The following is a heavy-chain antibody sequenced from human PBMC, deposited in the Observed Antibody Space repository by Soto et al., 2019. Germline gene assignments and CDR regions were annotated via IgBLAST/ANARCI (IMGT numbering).Heavy chain of an antibody. CDR1: GFSFSDYS. CDR2: ISSCGSYI. Sequence: NPGVSLRLSCAASGFSFSDYSMNWARQAPGKGLEWISHISSCGSYIFYADSVKGRFTVSRDNAKNSLFLQMNSLRAEDSAVYYCARERTGPYDLIDSWGQGTQSTVSS. CDR3: ARERTGPYDLIDS. J-gene: IGHJ4*02. D-gene: IGHD3-3*01. V-gene: IGHV3-21*05.